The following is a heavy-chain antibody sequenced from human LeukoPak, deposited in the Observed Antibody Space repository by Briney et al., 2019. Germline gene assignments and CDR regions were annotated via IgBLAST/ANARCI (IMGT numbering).Heavy chain of an antibody. Sequence: SGPTLVNPTQTLTVTCTFSGLSLSTSGVGVGWIRQPPGKALEWLAVIYWDDDKRYSPSLKSRLTITKDTSKNQVVLRMTNMDPVDTATYYCAHSFLRSAMVTSWFDPWGQGILVTVSS. D-gene: IGHD5-18*01. V-gene: IGHV2-5*02. J-gene: IGHJ5*02. CDR2: IYWDDDK. CDR3: AHSFLRSAMVTSWFDP. CDR1: GLSLSTSGVG.